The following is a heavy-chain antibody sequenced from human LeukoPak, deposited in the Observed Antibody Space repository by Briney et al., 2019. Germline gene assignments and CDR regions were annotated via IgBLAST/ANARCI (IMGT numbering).Heavy chain of an antibody. V-gene: IGHV1-8*03. CDR2: MNPNSGNT. CDR1: GYTFTSYD. J-gene: IGHJ5*02. D-gene: IGHD3-3*01. Sequence: ASVKVSCKASGYTFTSYDINWVRQATGQGLEWMGWMNPNSGNTGYAQKFQGRVTITRNTSISTAYMELRSLRVEDTAVCYCASKRGDFWSGISNWFAPWGQGTLVTVSS. CDR3: ASKRGDFWSGISNWFAP.